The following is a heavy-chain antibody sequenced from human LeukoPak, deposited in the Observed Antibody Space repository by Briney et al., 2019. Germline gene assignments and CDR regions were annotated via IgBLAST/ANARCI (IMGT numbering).Heavy chain of an antibody. D-gene: IGHD2-8*01. CDR3: ARGMAVDF. V-gene: IGHV1-46*01. CDR2: INPSSGAT. J-gene: IGHJ4*02. CDR1: GYTFTTYY. Sequence: ASVKVSCKASGYTFTTYYIHWVRQAPGQGLEWMGIINPSSGATTYAQMFQGRVTMTRDTSTSTVYMELSSLRSEDTAVYYCARGMAVDFWGQGTLVTVSS.